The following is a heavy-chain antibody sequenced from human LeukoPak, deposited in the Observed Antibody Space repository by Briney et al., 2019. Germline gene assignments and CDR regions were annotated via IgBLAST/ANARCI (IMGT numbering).Heavy chain of an antibody. Sequence: GASVRVSCTASVYSFTSYGISWVRQAPGQGLEWMGWIVPSNGYTTYAQKFHGRVTMTTDTSTSTAYMELRSLRSDDTAVYHCAIPTGCGSYCFGHWGQGTLVTVSS. D-gene: IGHD1-26*01. CDR3: AIPTGCGSYCFGH. CDR1: VYSFTSYG. CDR2: IVPSNGYT. V-gene: IGHV1-18*01. J-gene: IGHJ4*02.